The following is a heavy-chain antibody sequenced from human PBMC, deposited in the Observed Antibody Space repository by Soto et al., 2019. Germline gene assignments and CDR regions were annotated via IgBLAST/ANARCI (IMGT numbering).Heavy chain of an antibody. J-gene: IGHJ3*02. V-gene: IGHV1-8*01. CDR2: MNPNSGNT. CDR1: GYTFTSYD. CDR3: ARGNTMVRGVIRRQAFDI. D-gene: IGHD3-10*01. Sequence: GASVKVSCKASGYTFTSYDINWVRQATGQGLEWMGRMNPNSGNTGYAQKFQGRVTMTRNTSISTAYMEPSSLRSEDTAVYYCARGNTMVRGVIRRQAFDIWGQGTMVTVSS.